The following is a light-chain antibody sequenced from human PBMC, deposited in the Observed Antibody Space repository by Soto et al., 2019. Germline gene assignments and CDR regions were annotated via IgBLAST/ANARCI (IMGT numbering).Light chain of an antibody. V-gene: IGLV1-44*01. Sequence: QSVLTQPPSASGTPGQRVTISCSGSSSNIESNTVTWYQQLPGTAPKLVIYSNYDRPSGVPDRFSGSTSGTSASLVIRGLQPEDEADYYCAAWDDILNGYVFGGGTKVTV. J-gene: IGLJ1*01. CDR2: SNY. CDR3: AAWDDILNGYV. CDR1: SSNIESNT.